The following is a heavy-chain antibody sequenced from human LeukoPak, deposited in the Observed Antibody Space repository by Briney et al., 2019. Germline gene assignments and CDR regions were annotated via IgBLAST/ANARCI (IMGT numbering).Heavy chain of an antibody. CDR3: ARDNDDFWSGYYTGIAY. CDR2: IKQDGSEK. V-gene: IGHV3-7*01. J-gene: IGHJ4*02. Sequence: GGSLRLSCAASGFTFSSYWMSWVRQAAGKGLEWVANIKQDGSEKYYVDSVKGRFTISRDNAKNSLYLQMNSLRAEDTAVYYCARDNDDFWSGYYTGIAYWGQGTLVTVSS. CDR1: GFTFSSYW. D-gene: IGHD3-3*01.